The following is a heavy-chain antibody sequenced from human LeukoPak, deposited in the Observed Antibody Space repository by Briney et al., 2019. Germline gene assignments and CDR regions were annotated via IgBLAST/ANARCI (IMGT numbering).Heavy chain of an antibody. D-gene: IGHD4-17*01. CDR2: INPNSGGT. V-gene: IGHV1-2*02. CDR1: GHTFTGYY. CDR3: ARDPAVTVTTQDTPPFDY. J-gene: IGHJ4*02. Sequence: GASVKVSCKASGHTFTGYYMHWVRQAPGQGLEWMGWINPNSGGTNYAQKFQGRVTMTRDTSISTAYMELSRLRSDDTTVYYCARDPAVTVTTQDTPPFDYWGQGTLVTVSS.